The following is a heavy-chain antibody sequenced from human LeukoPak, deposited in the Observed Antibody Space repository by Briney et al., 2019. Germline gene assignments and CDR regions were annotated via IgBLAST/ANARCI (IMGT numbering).Heavy chain of an antibody. CDR1: GDGFTRHT. Sequence: PGGSLRLSCAGSGDGFTRHTMNWVRRAPGKGLEWISYVWSTGEYIYYADSVKGRFTISRDNARTSVYLQTNSLRVEDTAIYYCAREYDSRARFDSWGQGTLVTVSS. CDR2: VWSTGEYI. V-gene: IGHV3-21*05. D-gene: IGHD6-13*01. J-gene: IGHJ4*02. CDR3: AREYDSRARFDS.